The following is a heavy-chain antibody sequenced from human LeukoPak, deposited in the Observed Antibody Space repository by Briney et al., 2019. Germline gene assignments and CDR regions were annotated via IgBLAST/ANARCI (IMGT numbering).Heavy chain of an antibody. D-gene: IGHD2-2*01. J-gene: IGHJ5*02. CDR2: INHSGST. CDR3: ARGYCSSTSCYQDWFDP. CDR1: GGSFSGYY. Sequence: SETLSLTCAVYGGSFSGYYWSWIRQPPGKGLEWIWEINHSGSTNYNPSLKSRVTISVDTSKNQFSLKLSSVTAADTAVYYCARGYCSSTSCYQDWFDPWGQGTLVTVSS. V-gene: IGHV4-34*01.